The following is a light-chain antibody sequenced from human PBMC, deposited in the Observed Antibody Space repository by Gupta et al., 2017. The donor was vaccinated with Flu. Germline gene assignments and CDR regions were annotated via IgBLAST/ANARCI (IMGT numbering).Light chain of an antibody. CDR3: SQALETPQT. CDR2: LGF. J-gene: IGKJ2*01. Sequence: DIGMTQSPLSLPVTPGEQPSISCRSSQSLLYSSGYNHLDSYLQKPGQSPQLLLYLGFNPAAAVPDRFSGSGSGTDFTLQIIRMVAEDVVIYYCSQALETPQTFGQGTKLDMK. V-gene: IGKV2-28*01. CDR1: QSLLYSSGYNH.